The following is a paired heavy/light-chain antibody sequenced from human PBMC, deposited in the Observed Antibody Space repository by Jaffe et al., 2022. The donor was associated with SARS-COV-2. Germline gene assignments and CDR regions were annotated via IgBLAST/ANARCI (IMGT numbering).Light chain of an antibody. V-gene: IGKV1-39*01. CDR3: QQTYSIPWT. CDR1: QSISSH. J-gene: IGKJ1*01. Sequence: DIQMTQSPSSLSASVGDRVTITCRASQSISSHLSWYQHNPGKAPKLLIHAATTLQGGVPSRFSGSGSGTDFTLTITSLLPEDFATYYCQQTYSIPWTFGQGTKVEIK. CDR2: AAT.
Heavy chain of an antibody. V-gene: IGHV6-1*01. CDR2: TYYRSKWFN. J-gene: IGHJ5*02. CDR1: GDSVSGNSAA. Sequence: QIRLQQSGPGLVKPSQTLSLTCAISGDSVSGNSAAWNWIRQSPSRGLEWLGRTYYRSKWFNEYATPVKGRIIISPDTSKNEFSLQLNSVTPEDTAVYFCAREFTAGGPNYFDPWGQGTLVTVSS. D-gene: IGHD6-13*01. CDR3: AREFTAGGPNYFDP.